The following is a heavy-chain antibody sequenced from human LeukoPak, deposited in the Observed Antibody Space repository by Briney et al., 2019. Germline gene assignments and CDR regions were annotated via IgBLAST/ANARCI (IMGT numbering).Heavy chain of an antibody. V-gene: IGHV1-69*13. CDR2: IIPIFGTA. CDR3: ATRIAAAGTFDY. D-gene: IGHD6-13*01. J-gene: IGHJ4*02. Sequence: ASVKVSCKASGGTFSSYAISWVRQAPGQGLEWMGGIIPIFGTANYAQKFQGRVTITADESTSTAYMELSSLRSEDTAVYYCATRIAAAGTFDYWGQGTLVTVSS. CDR1: GGTFSSYA.